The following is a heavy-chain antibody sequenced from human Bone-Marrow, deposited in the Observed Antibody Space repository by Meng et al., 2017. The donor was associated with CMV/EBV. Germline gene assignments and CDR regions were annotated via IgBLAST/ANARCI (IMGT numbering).Heavy chain of an antibody. V-gene: IGHV1-69*04. CDR1: GHTFSSYT. CDR2: IIPILGIA. Sequence: SLKVSCKASGHTFSSYTINWVRQAPGQGLEWMGRIIPILGIAHYAQKFQGRVTITADKSTSTAYMELSSLTSEDTAVYYCAREWIVEGPIVDYYYYGMDVWGQATTVTVSS. J-gene: IGHJ6*02. CDR3: AREWIVEGPIVDYYYYGMDV. D-gene: IGHD3-22*01.